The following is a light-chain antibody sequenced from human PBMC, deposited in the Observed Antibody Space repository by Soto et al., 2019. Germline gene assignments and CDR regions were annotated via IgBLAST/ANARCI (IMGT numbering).Light chain of an antibody. CDR1: QSISRW. V-gene: IGKV1-5*01. J-gene: IGKJ1*01. Sequence: DIQMTQSPSTLSASVGHRVSISCRARQSISRWLAWYQQKPGQAPKLLIYDASSLESGVPSRFSGSGSATEFTLTISSLQPDDFATYYCQQYNNYWTFGQGTRVEIK. CDR2: DAS. CDR3: QQYNNYWT.